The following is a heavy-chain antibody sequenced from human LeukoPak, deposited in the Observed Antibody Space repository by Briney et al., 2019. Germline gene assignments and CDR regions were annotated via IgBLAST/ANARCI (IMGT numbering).Heavy chain of an antibody. CDR3: ARARSWGSYSPFFDY. Sequence: SETLSLTCTVSGYSISSGYYWGWIRQPPGKGLEWIGSIYHSGSTYYNPSLKSRVTISVDTSKNHFSLKLSSVTAADTAVYYCARARSWGSYSPFFDYWGQGTLVTVSS. J-gene: IGHJ4*02. V-gene: IGHV4-38-2*02. CDR2: IYHSGST. CDR1: GYSISSGYY. D-gene: IGHD1-26*01.